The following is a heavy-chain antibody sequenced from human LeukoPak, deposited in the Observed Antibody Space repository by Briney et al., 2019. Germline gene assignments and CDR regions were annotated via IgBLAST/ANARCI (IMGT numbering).Heavy chain of an antibody. D-gene: IGHD1-26*01. CDR1: GYTFTDSS. Sequence: ASVKVSCRASGYTFTDSSIHWVRQAPGQGLEWMGWINCDSGVTKYAEKFQGRVSMTRDTSISTAYMDLSRLTSDDTAIYYCARDGGGTYQDFDYWGQGTLVTVSS. CDR3: ARDGGGTYQDFDY. V-gene: IGHV1-2*02. CDR2: INCDSGVT. J-gene: IGHJ4*02.